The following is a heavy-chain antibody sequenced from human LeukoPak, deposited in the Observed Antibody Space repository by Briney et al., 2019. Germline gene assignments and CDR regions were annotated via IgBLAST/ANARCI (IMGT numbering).Heavy chain of an antibody. CDR1: GFTFSSYA. D-gene: IGHD3-22*01. V-gene: IGHV3-23*01. J-gene: IGHJ3*02. CDR3: AKVFYYYDSSGYYRFNMYDAFDI. CDR2: ISGSGGST. Sequence: PGGSLRLSCAASGFTFSSYAMSWVRQAPGKGLEWVSAISGSGGSTYYADSVKGRFTISRDNSKNTLYLQMNSLRAEDTAVYYCAKVFYYYDSSGYYRFNMYDAFDIWGQGTMVTVSS.